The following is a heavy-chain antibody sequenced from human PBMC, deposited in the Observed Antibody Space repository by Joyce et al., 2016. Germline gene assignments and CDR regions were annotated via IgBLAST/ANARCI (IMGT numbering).Heavy chain of an antibody. Sequence: QVQLQQSGPGLVKPSQTLSLTCAISGDSVSSNSAAWNWIRQSPSRGLEWLGRKYYRSKWYNDYAVSGKSRITINPDTPKNQFSLQLNSVTPEDAAVYYCARAGYYHTSGYYYPNFDYWGPGTLVTVSS. CDR1: GDSVSSNSAA. D-gene: IGHD3-22*01. CDR3: ARAGYYHTSGYYYPNFDY. J-gene: IGHJ4*02. CDR2: KYYRSKWYN. V-gene: IGHV6-1*01.